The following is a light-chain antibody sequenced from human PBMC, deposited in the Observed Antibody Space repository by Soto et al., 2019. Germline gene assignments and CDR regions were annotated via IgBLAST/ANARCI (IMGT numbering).Light chain of an antibody. CDR1: QSVRSN. Sequence: EIVMAQSPGTRSVSPGERATLSCRASQSVRSNLAWYQQKPGQAPSLLIYGAFTRATGIPTRFSGTGSGTEFTLTISSLQSEDFALYYCQQYNDWPLTFGQGTKVDIK. V-gene: IGKV3-15*01. CDR3: QQYNDWPLT. J-gene: IGKJ1*01. CDR2: GAF.